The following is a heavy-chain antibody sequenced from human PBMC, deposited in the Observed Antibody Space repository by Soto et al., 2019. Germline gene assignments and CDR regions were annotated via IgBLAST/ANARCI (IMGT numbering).Heavy chain of an antibody. V-gene: IGHV3-30*18. CDR2: ISYDGGNK. D-gene: IGHD5-12*01. Sequence: GGSLRLSCAASGFTFSSYGIHWVRQAPGKGLEWVAAISYDGGNKHYADSVKGRFTISRDNSKNTVYLQMNSPIAEDTAIDYGAKLRIVGRASSYESGFFHYCGLGTIVTVYS. J-gene: IGHJ4*02. CDR1: GFTFSSYG. CDR3: AKLRIVGRASSYESGFFHY.